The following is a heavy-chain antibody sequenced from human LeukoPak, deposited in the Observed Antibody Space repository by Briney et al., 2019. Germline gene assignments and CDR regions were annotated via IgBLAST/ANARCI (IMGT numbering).Heavy chain of an antibody. CDR1: GYTFTSYG. J-gene: IGHJ4*02. D-gene: IGHD3-3*01. CDR2: ISAYNGNT. Sequence: ASEKVSCKASGYTFTSYGISWVRQAPGQGLEWMGWISAYNGNTNYAQKLQGRVTMTTDTSTSTAYMELRSLRSDDTAVYYCARTKGITNFGVVIRSPNFDYWGQGTLVTVSS. V-gene: IGHV1-18*01. CDR3: ARTKGITNFGVVIRSPNFDY.